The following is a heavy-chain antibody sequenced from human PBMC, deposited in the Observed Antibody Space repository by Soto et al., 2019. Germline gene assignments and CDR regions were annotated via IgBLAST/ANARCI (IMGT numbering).Heavy chain of an antibody. CDR2: ISYDGSNK. J-gene: IGHJ4*02. CDR3: ARDGSPHFDY. CDR1: GFTFSSYA. Sequence: QVQLVESGGGVVQPGRSLRLSCAASGFTFSSYAMHWVRQPPGKGLEWVAVISYDGSNKYYADSVKGRFTISRDNSKNTLYLQMYSLRAEDTAVYYCARDGSPHFDYSGQGTLVTVSS. V-gene: IGHV3-30-3*01. D-gene: IGHD2-15*01.